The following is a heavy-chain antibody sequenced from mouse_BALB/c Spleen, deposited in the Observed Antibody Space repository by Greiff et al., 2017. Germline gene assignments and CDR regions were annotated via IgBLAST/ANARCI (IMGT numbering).Heavy chain of an antibody. CDR3: TRDFRYFDV. V-gene: IGHV6-6*02. CDR2: IRLKSDNYAT. CDR1: GFTFSSYW. Sequence: EVMLVESGGGLVQPGGSMKLSCVASGFTFSSYWMSWVRQSPEKGLEWVAEIRLKSDNYATHYAESVKGKFTISRDDSKSRLYLQMNSLRAEDTGIYYCTRDFRYFDVWGAGTTVTVSS. J-gene: IGHJ1*01.